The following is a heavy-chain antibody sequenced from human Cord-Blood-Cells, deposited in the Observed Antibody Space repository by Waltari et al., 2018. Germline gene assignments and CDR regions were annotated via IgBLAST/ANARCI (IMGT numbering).Heavy chain of an antibody. J-gene: IGHJ6*02. V-gene: IGHV4-34*01. CDR1: GGSFSGYY. CDR3: AREGAARPYYYYGMDV. CDR2: INHSGST. Sequence: QVQLQQWGAGLLKPSETLSLTCAVYGGSFSGYYWSWIRQPPGKGLEWIGEINHSGSTNYNPSLKSRVTISVDTSKNQFSLKLSSVTAADTAVYYCAREGAARPYYYYGMDVWGQGTTVTVSS. D-gene: IGHD6-6*01.